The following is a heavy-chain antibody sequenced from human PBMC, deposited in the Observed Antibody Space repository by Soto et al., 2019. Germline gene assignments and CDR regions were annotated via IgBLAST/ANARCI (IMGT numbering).Heavy chain of an antibody. CDR1: GFTFSTYG. Sequence: GGSLRLSCAASGFTFSTYGMNWVRQAPGKGLEWVAVIWYDGSKKEYADSVKGRFTISRDNSKNTLDLQMNSLRVEDTAEYYCARVDCTGGSCRPYYYYGMDVWGQGTTVTVSS. D-gene: IGHD2-15*01. V-gene: IGHV3-33*01. J-gene: IGHJ6*02. CDR2: IWYDGSKK. CDR3: ARVDCTGGSCRPYYYYGMDV.